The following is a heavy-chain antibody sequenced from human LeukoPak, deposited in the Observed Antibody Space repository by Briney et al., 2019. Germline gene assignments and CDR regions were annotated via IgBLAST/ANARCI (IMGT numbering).Heavy chain of an antibody. V-gene: IGHV3-11*01. CDR2: ISSSGSTI. J-gene: IGHJ3*02. Sequence: SGGSLRLSCAASGFTFSDYYMSWIRQAPGKGLEWVSYISSSGSTIYYADSVKGRFTISRDNSRDTLYLQMNSLKVEDAAVYYCAKDLVGSPVPPRAFDIWGQGTKVTVSS. CDR1: GFTFSDYY. CDR3: AKDLVGSPVPPRAFDI.